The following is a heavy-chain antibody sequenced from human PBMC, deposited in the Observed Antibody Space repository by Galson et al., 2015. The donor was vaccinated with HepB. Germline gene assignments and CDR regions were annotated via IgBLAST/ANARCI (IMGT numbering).Heavy chain of an antibody. D-gene: IGHD6-19*01. CDR3: AKDKGGISGWSSDF. CDR2: ISASAGSI. J-gene: IGHJ4*02. Sequence: SLRLSCAGSGFTFSIYDMSWVRQAPGKGLEWVSSISASAGSIYYADSVKGRFTISRDNSKSTLYLQMNSLRAEDTAVYYCAKDKGGISGWSSDFWGQGTLVTVSS. V-gene: IGHV3-23*01. CDR1: GFTFSIYD.